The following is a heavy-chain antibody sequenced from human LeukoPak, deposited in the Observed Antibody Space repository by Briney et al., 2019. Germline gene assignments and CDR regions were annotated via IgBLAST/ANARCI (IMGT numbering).Heavy chain of an antibody. J-gene: IGHJ6*03. V-gene: IGHV3-11*01. CDR3: ARGSVVQHYYNYYYMDV. D-gene: IGHD3-10*01. CDR1: GFTFSDYY. CDR2: ISSSGSTI. Sequence: PGGPLRLSCAASGFTFSDYYMSWIRQAPGKGLERVSNISSSGSTIYYVDSVKGRFTISRDNAKNSLYLQMNSLRAEDTAVYYCARGSVVQHYYNYYYMDVWGKGTTVTVSS.